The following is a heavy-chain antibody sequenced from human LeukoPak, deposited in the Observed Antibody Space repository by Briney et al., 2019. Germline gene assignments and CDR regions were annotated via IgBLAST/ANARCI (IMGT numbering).Heavy chain of an antibody. V-gene: IGHV4-38-2*02. Sequence: SETLSLTCTVSGYSISSGYYWGWIRQPPGKGLEWIGSIYHSGSTYYNPSLKSRVTISVDTSKNQFSLKLSSVTAADTAVYYCARAVTMIVVVITWGQGTLVTVSS. CDR3: ARAVTMIVVVIT. D-gene: IGHD3-22*01. CDR1: GYSISSGYY. J-gene: IGHJ4*02. CDR2: IYHSGST.